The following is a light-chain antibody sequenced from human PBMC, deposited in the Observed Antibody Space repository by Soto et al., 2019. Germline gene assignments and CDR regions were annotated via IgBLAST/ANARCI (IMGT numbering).Light chain of an antibody. Sequence: QSVLTQSSSASASLGSSVKLTCTLSSRHITYIIAWHQQQPGKAPRYLMKLERSGSYNKGSGVPDRFSGSSSGADRYLTISNLPSEDEADYYCETWDSNTRVFGTGTKVTVL. V-gene: IGLV4-60*03. CDR1: SRHITYI. CDR3: ETWDSNTRV. CDR2: LERSGSY. J-gene: IGLJ1*01.